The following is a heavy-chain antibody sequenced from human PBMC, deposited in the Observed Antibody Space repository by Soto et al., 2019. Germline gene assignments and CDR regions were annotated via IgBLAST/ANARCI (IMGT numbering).Heavy chain of an antibody. D-gene: IGHD2-15*01. V-gene: IGHV1-69*01. Sequence: QVQLVQSGAEVKKPGSSVKVSCKASGGTFSSYAISWVRQAPGQGLEWMGGIIPIFGTANYAQKFQGRVTITADESTSTAYMELSSLRSEDTAVYYCAREGYCSGGSCYLDAFDIWGQGTMVTVSS. CDR3: AREGYCSGGSCYLDAFDI. CDR1: GGTFSSYA. J-gene: IGHJ3*02. CDR2: IIPIFGTA.